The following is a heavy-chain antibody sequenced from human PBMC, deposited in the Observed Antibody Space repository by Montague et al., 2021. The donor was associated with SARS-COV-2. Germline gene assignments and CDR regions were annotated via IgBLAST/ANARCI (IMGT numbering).Heavy chain of an antibody. CDR1: GDSISSDY. Sequence: SETLSLTCTVSGDSISSDYWSWIRQSPGKGLEWIGYIYYSGSTNYNPSLKSRVTISIDTSKNQFSLKLNSVTAADTAVFYCARTRVGGRYYSGNCYYHYDMDVWGQGTTVTVSS. V-gene: IGHV4-59*08. D-gene: IGHD1-26*01. CDR2: IYYSGST. CDR3: ARTRVGGRYYSGNCYYHYDMDV. J-gene: IGHJ6*02.